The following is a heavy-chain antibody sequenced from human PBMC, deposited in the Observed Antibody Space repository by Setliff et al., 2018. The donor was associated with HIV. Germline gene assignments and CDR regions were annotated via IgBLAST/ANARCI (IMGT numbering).Heavy chain of an antibody. V-gene: IGHV4-61*02. CDR1: GGSIRSDSYY. Sequence: SETLSLTCTVSGGSIRSDSYYWTWIRQPAGKGLEWIGRVYSSGNTNYNPSFKSRVTVSVDTSKNQFSLNLNSVTAADTAVYYCARTLSTMVKTDGYYDYYYMDVWGKGTAVTVSS. J-gene: IGHJ6*03. D-gene: IGHD3-10*01. CDR2: VYSSGNT. CDR3: ARTLSTMVKTDGYYDYYYMDV.